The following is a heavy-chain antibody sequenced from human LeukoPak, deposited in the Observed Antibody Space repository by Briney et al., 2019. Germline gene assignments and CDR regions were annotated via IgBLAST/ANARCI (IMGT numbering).Heavy chain of an antibody. Sequence: GASVKVSCKASGYTFTGYYMHWVGQAPGQGREGRGWINPNSGGTNYAQNFQARVTMTRDTSISTAYMELSSLRSEDTAVYYCARGRGNMTTGSAAFDIWGQGTMVTVSS. V-gene: IGHV1-2*02. J-gene: IGHJ3*02. CDR2: INPNSGGT. CDR3: ARGRGNMTTGSAAFDI. D-gene: IGHD4-11*01. CDR1: GYTFTGYY.